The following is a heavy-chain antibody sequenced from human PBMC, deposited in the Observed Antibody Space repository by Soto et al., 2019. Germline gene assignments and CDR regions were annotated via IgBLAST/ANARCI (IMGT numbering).Heavy chain of an antibody. V-gene: IGHV1-24*01. CDR1: GYTLTELS. CDR2: FDPEDGET. Sequence: ASVKVSCKVSGYTLTELSMHWVRQAPGKGLEWMGGFDPEDGETIYAQKFQGRVTMTEDTSTDTAYMELSSLRSEDTAVYYCATSTLTIFGVVIAFDIWAQGTMVTPSS. CDR3: ATSTLTIFGVVIAFDI. D-gene: IGHD3-3*01. J-gene: IGHJ3*02.